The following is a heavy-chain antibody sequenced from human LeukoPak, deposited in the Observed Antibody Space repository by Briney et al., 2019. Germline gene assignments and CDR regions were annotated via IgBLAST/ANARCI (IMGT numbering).Heavy chain of an antibody. D-gene: IGHD1-26*01. V-gene: IGHV3-23*01. CDR2: ISGNGLGT. J-gene: IGHJ4*02. CDR3: AKDANYFDSGSYLIPFDF. Sequence: GGSLRLPCAVSGFTFSRNAMNWVRQAPGKGLEWVASISGNGLGTYYADSVKGRFNISRDNSKNTLYLHMESLRTEDTAVYYCAKDANYFDSGSYLIPFDFWRQGTRVTVSS. CDR1: GFTFSRNA.